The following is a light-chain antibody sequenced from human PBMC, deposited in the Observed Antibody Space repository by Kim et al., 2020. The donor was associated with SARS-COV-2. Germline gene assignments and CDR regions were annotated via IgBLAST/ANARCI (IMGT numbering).Light chain of an antibody. J-gene: IGKJ1*01. CDR3: PQHDYFLWT. CDR2: EPT. Sequence: ETTLTQSPAFMSATPRDKVNISCKARQDIDDDMDWYQQKPGEAAIFIIQEPTTLVPGFSPRFSGSGSGTQFTLTINSVESEDAAYCSCPQHDYFLWTFGHGTKVDIK. CDR1: QDIDDD. V-gene: IGKV5-2*01.